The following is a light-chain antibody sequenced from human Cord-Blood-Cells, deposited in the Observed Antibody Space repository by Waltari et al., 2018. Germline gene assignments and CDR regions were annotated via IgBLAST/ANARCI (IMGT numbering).Light chain of an antibody. V-gene: IGKV3-11*01. Sequence: EIVLTQSPATLSLSPGERATLSCRASQSVSSYLAWYQQKPGQAPRLLIYDASNRATGIPARFSGSGSVTDFTLTISSLEHEDFAVYYCQQRSNWPPVTFVGGTKVEIK. CDR1: QSVSSY. CDR3: QQRSNWPPVT. CDR2: DAS. J-gene: IGKJ4*01.